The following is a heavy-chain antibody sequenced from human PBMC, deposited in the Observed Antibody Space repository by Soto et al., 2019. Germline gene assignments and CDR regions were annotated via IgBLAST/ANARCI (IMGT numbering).Heavy chain of an antibody. J-gene: IGHJ4*02. CDR1: GFTFSEYY. CDR3: AKEYGRLDY. Sequence: LXLSCAASGFTFSEYYMSWTRQAPGKGLEWVSYISSSSGYTNYADSVKGRFTISRDNAKNSLYLQMNSLRAEDKAVYYCAKEYGRLDYWGQGTLVTVYS. CDR2: ISSSSGYT. V-gene: IGHV3-11*06. D-gene: IGHD4-17*01.